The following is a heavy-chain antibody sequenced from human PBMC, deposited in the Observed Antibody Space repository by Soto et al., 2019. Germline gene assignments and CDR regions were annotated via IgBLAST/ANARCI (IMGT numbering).Heavy chain of an antibody. J-gene: IGHJ5*02. CDR1: GYTFITYY. CDR3: ARVASPAAAGTLSWLDP. D-gene: IGHD6-13*01. Sequence: ASVKVSCKASGYTFITYYMHWVRQAPGQGLEWMGIINPSGGTTSYAQKFQGRVTMTRDTSTSTVYMELSSLRCEDTAVYYCARVASPAAAGTLSWLDPWGQGTLVTVSS. CDR2: INPSGGTT. V-gene: IGHV1-46*03.